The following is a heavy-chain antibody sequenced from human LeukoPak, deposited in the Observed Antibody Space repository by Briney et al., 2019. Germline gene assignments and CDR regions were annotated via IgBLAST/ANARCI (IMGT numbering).Heavy chain of an antibody. Sequence: PGGSLRLSCAASGFTFSSYAMSWVRQAPGKGLEWVSAISGSGGSTYYADSVKGRFTISGDNSKNTLYLQMNSLRAEDTAVYYCAKDQSGGYDSVPYYWGQGTLVTVSS. CDR1: GFTFSSYA. CDR2: ISGSGGST. D-gene: IGHD5-12*01. J-gene: IGHJ4*02. V-gene: IGHV3-23*01. CDR3: AKDQSGGYDSVPYY.